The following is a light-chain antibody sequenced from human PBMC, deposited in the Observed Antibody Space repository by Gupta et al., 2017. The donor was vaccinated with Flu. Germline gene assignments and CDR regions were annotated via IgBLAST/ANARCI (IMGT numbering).Light chain of an antibody. CDR3: QQADNLPVT. V-gene: IGKV1-33*01. Sequence: DIQMTPSPSSLSASAGDRVTITCQASKDISHSLNWYQQNPEKAPKLLYDDASILKAVVPSRFSSTGSGKHLTFIISLLHPEYVATYYCQQADNLPVTFGRGTKVEIK. J-gene: IGKJ4*01. CDR2: DAS. CDR1: KDISHS.